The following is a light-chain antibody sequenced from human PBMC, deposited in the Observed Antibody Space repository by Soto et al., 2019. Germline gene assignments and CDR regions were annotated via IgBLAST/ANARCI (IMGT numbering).Light chain of an antibody. CDR1: SSNIGAGYD. CDR2: GNS. CDR3: QSYDSSLSGVV. V-gene: IGLV1-40*01. J-gene: IGLJ2*01. Sequence: QSVLTQQPSVSGAPGQRVTISCTGSSSNIGAGYDVHWYQQLPGTAPKLIIYGNSNRPSGVPDRFSGSKSGTSASLAITGLQAEDEADYYCQSYDSSLSGVVFGGGTKLTVL.